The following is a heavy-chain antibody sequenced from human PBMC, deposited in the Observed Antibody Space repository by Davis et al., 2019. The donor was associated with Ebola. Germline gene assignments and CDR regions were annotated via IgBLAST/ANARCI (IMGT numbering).Heavy chain of an antibody. CDR2: INPSGGST. Sequence: ASVKVSCKASGGTFSSYAISWVRQAPGQGLEWMGIINPSGGSTNYAQKFRGRVSMTRDASTSTAYMELSSLRSEDTAVYYCARDRGGHSSVTCDYWGQGTLVTVSS. J-gene: IGHJ4*02. V-gene: IGHV1-46*01. D-gene: IGHD3-22*01. CDR1: GGTFSSYA. CDR3: ARDRGGHSSVTCDY.